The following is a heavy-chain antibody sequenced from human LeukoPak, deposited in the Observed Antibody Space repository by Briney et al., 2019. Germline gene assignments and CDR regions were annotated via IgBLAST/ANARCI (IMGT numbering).Heavy chain of an antibody. CDR2: INHSGST. J-gene: IGHJ4*02. CDR1: GGSISSSSYY. Sequence: SETLSLTCTVSGGSISSSSYYWGWIRQPPGKGLEWIGEINHSGSTNYNPSLKSRVTISVDTSKNQFSLKLSSVTAADTAVYYCARGYSSGWYVKNFDYWGQGTLVTVSS. CDR3: ARGYSSGWYVKNFDY. V-gene: IGHV4-39*07. D-gene: IGHD6-19*01.